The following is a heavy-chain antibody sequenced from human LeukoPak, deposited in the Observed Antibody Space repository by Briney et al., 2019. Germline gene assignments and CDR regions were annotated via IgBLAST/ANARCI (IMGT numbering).Heavy chain of an antibody. Sequence: SQTLSLTCAISGDSVSSNSAAWNWIRQSPSRGLEWLGRTYYRSKWYSDYAVSVKSRITVNPDTSKNQFSLKLSSVTAADTAVYYCARGLSQNNWGQGTLVTVSS. CDR2: TYYRSKWYS. CDR3: ARGLSQNN. J-gene: IGHJ4*02. V-gene: IGHV6-1*01. CDR1: GDSVSSNSAA.